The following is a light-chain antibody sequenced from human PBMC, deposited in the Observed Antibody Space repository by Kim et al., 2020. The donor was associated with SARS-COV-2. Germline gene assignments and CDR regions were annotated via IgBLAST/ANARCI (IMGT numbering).Light chain of an antibody. V-gene: IGKV1-27*01. CDR3: QKYNGAPWT. CDR2: GAS. Sequence: ASVGDRVTITGRASQAISNDLAWYQQKPWKVPNLLIYGASALQSAVPSRFSGSGSGTDFTLTISSLQPEDVAIYYCQKYNGAPWTFVQGTKVDIK. J-gene: IGKJ1*01. CDR1: QAISND.